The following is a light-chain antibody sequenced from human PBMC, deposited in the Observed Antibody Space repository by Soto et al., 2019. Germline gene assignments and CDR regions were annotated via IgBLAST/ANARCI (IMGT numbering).Light chain of an antibody. Sequence: EIVLTQSPATLSLSPGERATLSCRASQSVASYLAWYQQRPGQAPRLLISDASKRATGIPGRISGSGSGTDFPLTISSWGSEDCTVDYCQQSRNWRREFRQGTRVNIK. CDR3: QQSRNWRRE. CDR2: DAS. J-gene: IGKJ1*01. CDR1: QSVASY. V-gene: IGKV3-11*01.